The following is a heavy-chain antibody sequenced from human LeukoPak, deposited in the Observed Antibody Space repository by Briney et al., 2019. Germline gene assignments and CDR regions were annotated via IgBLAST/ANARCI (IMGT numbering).Heavy chain of an antibody. V-gene: IGHV1-2*02. J-gene: IGHJ4*02. D-gene: IGHD3-22*01. CDR1: GYTFTGYY. CDR2: INPNSGGT. Sequence: ASVKVSCKASGYTFTGYYMHWVRQAPGQGLEWMGWINPNSGGTNYAQKFQGRVTMTRDTSISTAYMELSRLRSDDTAVYYCARDPYYDSSGYPFDYWGQGTLVTVSS. CDR3: ARDPYYDSSGYPFDY.